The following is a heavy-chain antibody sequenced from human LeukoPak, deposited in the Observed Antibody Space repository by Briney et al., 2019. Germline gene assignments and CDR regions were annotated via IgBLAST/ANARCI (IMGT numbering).Heavy chain of an antibody. CDR3: ARGQGWNYFVY. CDR1: GFTVSSSY. D-gene: IGHD6-19*01. J-gene: IGHJ4*02. V-gene: IGHV3-53*01. Sequence: PGGSLRLSCAASGFTVSSSYMSWVRQAPGKGLEWVSVIYLDGSTYYTASVMGRFTTSRDNSRNALYLQMNSLRANTTAVYYCARGQGWNYFVYWGQGTLVTVSS. CDR2: IYLDGST.